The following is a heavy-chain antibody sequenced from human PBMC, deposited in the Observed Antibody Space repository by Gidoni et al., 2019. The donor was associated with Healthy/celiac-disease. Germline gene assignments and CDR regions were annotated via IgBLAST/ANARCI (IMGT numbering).Heavy chain of an antibody. D-gene: IGHD7-27*01. V-gene: IGHV1-2*02. CDR2: INPNSGGT. Sequence: QVQLVQSGAEVKKPGASVKVSCKASGYTFTGYYMHWVRQAPGQGLEWMGWINPNSGGTNYAQKFQGRVTMTRDTSISTAYMELSRLRSDDTAVYYCARDTGDVGAGWYFDLWGRGTLVTVSS. J-gene: IGHJ2*01. CDR3: ARDTGDVGAGWYFDL. CDR1: GYTFTGYY.